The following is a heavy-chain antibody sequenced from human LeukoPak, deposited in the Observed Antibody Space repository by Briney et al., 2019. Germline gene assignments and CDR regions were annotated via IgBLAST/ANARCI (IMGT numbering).Heavy chain of an antibody. D-gene: IGHD1-26*01. Sequence: SETLSLTCTVSGGSISSSSYYWGWIRQPPGKGLEWIGSIYYSGSTYYNPSLKSRVTISVDTSKNQFSLKPSSLTAADTAVYYCASGLLFDYWGQGTLVTVSS. CDR1: GGSISSSSYY. J-gene: IGHJ4*02. CDR2: IYYSGST. V-gene: IGHV4-39*01. CDR3: ASGLLFDY.